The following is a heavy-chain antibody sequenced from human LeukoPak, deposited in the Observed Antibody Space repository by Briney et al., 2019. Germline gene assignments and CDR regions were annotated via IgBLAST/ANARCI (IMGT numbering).Heavy chain of an antibody. D-gene: IGHD6-6*01. CDR2: IYYSGGT. CDR1: GGSISSYY. V-gene: IGHV4-59*08. Sequence: SETLSLTGTVSGGSISSYYWTWIRQPPGKRLGLEWIGYIYYSGGTNYNPSLKSRVTISIDTSKNQVSLKLSSVTAADTAAYYCARLWDSSSSLDYWGQGTLVTVSS. CDR3: ARLWDSSSSLDY. J-gene: IGHJ4*02.